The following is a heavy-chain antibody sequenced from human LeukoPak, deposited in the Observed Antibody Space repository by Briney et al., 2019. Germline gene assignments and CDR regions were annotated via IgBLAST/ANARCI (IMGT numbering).Heavy chain of an antibody. Sequence: GGSLRLSCAGSGFTFSSYGMHWVRQAPGKGLEWVAFIRYDGSNKYYADSVKGRFTISRDNSKNTLYLQMNSLRAEDTAVYYCAKVTDYYGSGSYPGFDYWGQGTLVTVSS. CDR1: GFTFSSYG. D-gene: IGHD3-10*01. CDR2: IRYDGSNK. J-gene: IGHJ4*02. V-gene: IGHV3-30*02. CDR3: AKVTDYYGSGSYPGFDY.